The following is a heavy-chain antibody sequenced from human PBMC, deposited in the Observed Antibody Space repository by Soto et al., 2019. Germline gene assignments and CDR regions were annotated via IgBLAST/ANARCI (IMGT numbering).Heavy chain of an antibody. CDR1: GGSISSYY. CDR3: ARGDYDFWSGYINWFDP. CDR2: IYYNGST. V-gene: IGHV4-59*08. J-gene: IGHJ5*02. Sequence: SETLSLTCTVSGGSISSYYWSWIRQPPGKGLEWIGYIYYNGSTNYNPSLKSRVTISVDTSKNQFSLRLTSVTAADTAVYYCARGDYDFWSGYINWFDPWGQGTLVTVSS. D-gene: IGHD3-3*01.